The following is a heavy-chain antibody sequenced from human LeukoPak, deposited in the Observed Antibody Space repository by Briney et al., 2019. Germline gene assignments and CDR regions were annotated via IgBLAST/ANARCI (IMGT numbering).Heavy chain of an antibody. D-gene: IGHD3-9*01. CDR2: INHSGST. Sequence: PSETLSLTCAVYGGSFSGYYWSWIRQPPGKGLEWIGEINHSGSTNYNPSLKSRVTISVDTSKNQFSLKLSSVTAADTAVYYCATISEPTRAFDIWGQGTMVTVSS. CDR1: GGSFSGYY. V-gene: IGHV4-34*01. CDR3: ATISEPTRAFDI. J-gene: IGHJ3*02.